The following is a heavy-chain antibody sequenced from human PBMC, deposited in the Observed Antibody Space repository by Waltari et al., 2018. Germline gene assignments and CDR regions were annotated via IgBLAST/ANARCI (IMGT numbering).Heavy chain of an antibody. Sequence: QVQLQEAGPGLVKPSETLSLNCAVAGYSISSGYDWGWIRQPPGKGLEWIGSIYHSGSTYYNPSLKSRVTISVDTSKNQFSLKLRSVTAAHTAVYYCARGHRAFDIWGQGTMVTVSS. CDR3: ARGHRAFDI. V-gene: IGHV4-38-2*01. CDR1: GYSISSGYD. D-gene: IGHD2-21*01. J-gene: IGHJ3*02. CDR2: IYHSGST.